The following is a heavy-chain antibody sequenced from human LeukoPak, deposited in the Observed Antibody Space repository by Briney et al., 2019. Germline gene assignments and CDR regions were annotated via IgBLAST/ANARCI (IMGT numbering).Heavy chain of an antibody. V-gene: IGHV4-38-2*02. D-gene: IGHD2-2*01. Sequence: SETLSLTCSVSAYSISSGYYWGWIRQPPGKGLEWIGSIYQSGSTSYNPSLKSRVTISVDTSKNQFSLKLSSVTAADTAVYSCARSIVVVPAARVNWFDPWGQGTLVTVSS. CDR2: IYQSGST. J-gene: IGHJ5*02. CDR1: AYSISSGYY. CDR3: ARSIVVVPAARVNWFDP.